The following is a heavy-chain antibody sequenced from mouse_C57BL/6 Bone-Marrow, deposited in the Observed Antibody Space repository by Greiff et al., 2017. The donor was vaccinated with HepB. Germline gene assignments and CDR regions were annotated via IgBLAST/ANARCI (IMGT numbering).Heavy chain of an antibody. CDR1: GFTFSDYY. J-gene: IGHJ1*03. V-gene: IGHV5-12*01. Sequence: EVKLMESGGGLVQPGGSLKLSCAASGFTFSDYYMYWVRQTPEKRLEWVAYISNGGGSTYYPDTVKGRFTISRDNAKNTLYLQMSRLKSEDTAMYYCAREGAYWYFDVWGTGTTVTVSS. CDR2: ISNGGGST. CDR3: AREGAYWYFDV.